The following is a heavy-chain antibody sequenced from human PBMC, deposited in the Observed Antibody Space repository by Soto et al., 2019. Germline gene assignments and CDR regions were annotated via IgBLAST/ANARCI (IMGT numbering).Heavy chain of an antibody. CDR1: GGSVSSGAYY. J-gene: IGHJ3*02. D-gene: IGHD5-12*01. Sequence: SETLSLTCTVSGGSVSSGAYYWTWIRQRPGKGLEWIGYIHYSGSTYYSPSLKSRLSISLDTSKNQFSLRLSSVTAADTAMYYCARARLRAVYAFDIWGQGTMVTVS. CDR3: ARARLRAVYAFDI. CDR2: IHYSGST. V-gene: IGHV4-31*03.